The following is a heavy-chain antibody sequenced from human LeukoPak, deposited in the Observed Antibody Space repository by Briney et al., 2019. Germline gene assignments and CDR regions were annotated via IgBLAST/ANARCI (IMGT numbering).Heavy chain of an antibody. J-gene: IGHJ4*02. Sequence: ASVKVSCKASGGTFSSYAISWVRQAPGQGLEWMGGIIPIFGTANYAQKFQGRVTITADESTSTAYMELSSLRSEDTAVYYCARLRDFWSGYYLDYWGQGTLVTVSS. CDR2: IIPIFGTA. D-gene: IGHD3-3*01. CDR3: ARLRDFWSGYYLDY. CDR1: GGTFSSYA. V-gene: IGHV1-69*13.